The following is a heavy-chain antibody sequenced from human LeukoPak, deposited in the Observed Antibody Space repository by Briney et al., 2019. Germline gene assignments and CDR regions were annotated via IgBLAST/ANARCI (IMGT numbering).Heavy chain of an antibody. D-gene: IGHD2-21*02. CDR1: GFTFSASD. J-gene: IGHJ4*02. Sequence: GGSLILSCAASGFTFSASDMSWVRQAPGKGLEWVSAISGSGGGTYYADSVKGRFTVSRDTSKNTLYLQMNSLRAEDTAVYYCAKGAVTATPYWGQGTLVTVSS. CDR3: AKGAVTATPY. V-gene: IGHV3-23*01. CDR2: ISGSGGGT.